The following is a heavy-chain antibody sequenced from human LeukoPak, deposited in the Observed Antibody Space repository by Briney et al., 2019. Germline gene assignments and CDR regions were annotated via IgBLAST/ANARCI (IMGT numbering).Heavy chain of an antibody. J-gene: IGHJ4*02. CDR1: GGSISSGGYY. Sequence: SETLSLTCTVSGGSISSGGYYWSWIRQHPGKGLEWIGYIYYSGSTYYNPSLKSPVTISVHTSKNQFTLKLSSVTAADTAVYYCAQSYNWNYYYWGQGTLVTVSS. CDR2: IYYSGST. CDR3: AQSYNWNYYY. V-gene: IGHV4-31*01. D-gene: IGHD1-1*01.